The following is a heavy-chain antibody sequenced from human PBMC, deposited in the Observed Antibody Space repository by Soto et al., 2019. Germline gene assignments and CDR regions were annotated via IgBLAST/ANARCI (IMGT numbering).Heavy chain of an antibody. CDR2: INHSGST. CDR3: ARWRSSSWYRNYYYGMDV. CDR1: GGSFSGYY. J-gene: IGHJ6*02. Sequence: SETLSLTCAVYGGSFSGYYWSWIRQPPGKGLEWIGEINHSGSTNYNPSLKSRVTISVDTSKNQFSLKLSSVTAADTAVYYCARWRSSSWYRNYYYGMDVWGQGTTVTVSS. V-gene: IGHV4-34*01. D-gene: IGHD6-13*01.